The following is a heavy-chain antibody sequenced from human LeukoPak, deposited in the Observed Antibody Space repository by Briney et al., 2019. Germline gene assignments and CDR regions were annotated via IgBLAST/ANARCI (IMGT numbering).Heavy chain of an antibody. J-gene: IGHJ3*02. CDR1: GGSISSYY. Sequence: SETLSLTRTVSGGSISSYYWSWIRQPAGKGLEWIGRIYTSGSTNYNPSLKSRVTMSVDTSKNQFSLKLSSVTAADTAVYYCARVRDYDFWSGSYPHAFDIWGQGTMVTVSS. D-gene: IGHD3-3*01. CDR2: IYTSGST. CDR3: ARVRDYDFWSGSYPHAFDI. V-gene: IGHV4-4*07.